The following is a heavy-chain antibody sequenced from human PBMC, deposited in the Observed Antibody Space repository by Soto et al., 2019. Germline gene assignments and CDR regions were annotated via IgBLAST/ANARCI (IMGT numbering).Heavy chain of an antibody. J-gene: IGHJ5*02. CDR3: ARLRILSSGWRPTWLAP. CDR1: GDSISSYY. V-gene: IGHV4-59*08. Sequence: SETLSLTCTVSGDSISSYYWSWIRQPPGKGLEWIGYIYYNGSTNYNPALKSRVTISVDTPKNQFSLKLSSVTAADTAVYYCARLRILSSGWRPTWLAPWGQGTLVTVSS. CDR2: IYYNGST. D-gene: IGHD6-19*01.